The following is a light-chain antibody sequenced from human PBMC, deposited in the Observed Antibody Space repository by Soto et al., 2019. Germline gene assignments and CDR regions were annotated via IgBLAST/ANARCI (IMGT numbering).Light chain of an antibody. J-gene: IGLJ2*01. V-gene: IGLV2-14*01. CDR3: SSYTSSTTLV. CDR2: EVT. Sequence: QSALTQPASVSGSPGQSITIACTGSSRDIGAYDFVSWYHQHPGNAPKLLIYEVTNRASGISNRFSGSKSGYTASLTISGRQTEDEAHYYCSSYTSSTTLVFGGGTKVTVL. CDR1: SRDIGAYDF.